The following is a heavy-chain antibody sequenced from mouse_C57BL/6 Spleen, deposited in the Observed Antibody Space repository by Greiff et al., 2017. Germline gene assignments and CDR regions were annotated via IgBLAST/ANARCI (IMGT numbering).Heavy chain of an antibody. J-gene: IGHJ2*01. D-gene: IGHD2-3*01. CDR1: GYTFTSYG. V-gene: IGHV1-81*01. CDR2: IYPRSGNT. Sequence: QVQLQQSGAELARPGASVKLSCKASGYTFTSYGISWVKQRTGQGLEWIGEIYPRSGNTYYNEKFKGKATLTADKSSSTAYIELRSLTSQDSAVYFCARWRDDGYMYYFDYWGQGTTLTVSS. CDR3: ARWRDDGYMYYFDY.